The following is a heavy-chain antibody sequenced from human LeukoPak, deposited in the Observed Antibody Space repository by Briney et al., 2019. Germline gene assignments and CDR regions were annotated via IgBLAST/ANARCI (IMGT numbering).Heavy chain of an antibody. CDR1: GFTFSSYS. V-gene: IGHV3-53*01. Sequence: GGSLRLSCEASGFTFSSYSMSWVRQAPGKGLEWISVIYSGGSTYYADSVKGRFTISRDDSKNTLYLQMNSLRAEDTAIYYCARAQWRTYSYYYMDVWGKGTTVTVSS. J-gene: IGHJ6*03. D-gene: IGHD6-19*01. CDR2: IYSGGST. CDR3: ARAQWRTYSYYYMDV.